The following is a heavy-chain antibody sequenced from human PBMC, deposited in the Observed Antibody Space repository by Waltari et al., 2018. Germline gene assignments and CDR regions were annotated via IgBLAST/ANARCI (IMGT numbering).Heavy chain of an antibody. CDR1: GGSISSGSYY. Sequence: QVQLQESGPGLVKPSPTLSLTCTVSGGSISSGSYYWSCIRKPAGKGLEWIGRIDTSGSTNYNPSLKIRVTISVDTSKNQFSLKLSSVTAADTAVYYCARGPYYYYYGMDVWGQGTTVTVSS. CDR2: IDTSGST. V-gene: IGHV4-61*02. J-gene: IGHJ6*02. CDR3: ARGPYYYYYGMDV.